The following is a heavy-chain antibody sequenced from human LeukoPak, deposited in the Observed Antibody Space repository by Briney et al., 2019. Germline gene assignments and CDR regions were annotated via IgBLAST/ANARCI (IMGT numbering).Heavy chain of an antibody. Sequence: GGSLRLSCGDSGFTLSKYWMHWVRHVPGKGLTWVSRINRDGSRIDHAGSVKGRFTISRDNAKNTLYLQMNSLRPEDTAVYYCVRDFVGPDDLWGQGTLVTVSS. CDR3: VRDFVGPDDL. D-gene: IGHD1-26*01. CDR1: GFTLSKYW. V-gene: IGHV3-74*01. J-gene: IGHJ5*02. CDR2: INRDGSRI.